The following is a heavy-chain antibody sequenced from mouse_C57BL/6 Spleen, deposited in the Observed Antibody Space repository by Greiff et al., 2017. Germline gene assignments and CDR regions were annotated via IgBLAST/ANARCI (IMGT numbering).Heavy chain of an antibody. CDR3: ARIYDYEGVYYFDY. CDR2: IDPSDSYT. V-gene: IGHV1-69*01. Sequence: QVQLQQPGAELVMPGASVKLSCKASGYTFTSYWMHWVKQRPGQGLEWIGEIDPSDSYTNYNQKFKGKSTLTVDKSYSTAYMQLSSRTSEDAAVYYCARIYDYEGVYYFDYWGQGTTLTVSS. D-gene: IGHD2-4*01. CDR1: GYTFTSYW. J-gene: IGHJ2*01.